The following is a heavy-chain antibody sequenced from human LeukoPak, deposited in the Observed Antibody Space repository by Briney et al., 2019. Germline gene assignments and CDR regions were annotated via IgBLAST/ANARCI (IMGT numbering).Heavy chain of an antibody. V-gene: IGHV1-69*02. Sequence: SVKVSCKASGGTFSSHTITWVRQAPGQGPEWMGMIIPILGIANYAQKFQGRVTITADKSADRSTSTAYMELSSLRSEDTAVYYCARSDLDYGDYEYLVGDFDYWGQGTLVTVSS. J-gene: IGHJ4*02. CDR2: IIPILGIA. D-gene: IGHD4-17*01. CDR1: GGTFSSHT. CDR3: ARSDLDYGDYEYLVGDFDY.